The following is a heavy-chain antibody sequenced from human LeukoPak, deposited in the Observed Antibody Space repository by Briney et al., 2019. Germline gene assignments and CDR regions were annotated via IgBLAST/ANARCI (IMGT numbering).Heavy chain of an antibody. V-gene: IGHV4-4*07. CDR2: IYTSGST. Sequence: KASETLSLTCTVSGGSISSYYWSWIRQPAGKGLEWIGRIYTSGSTNYNASLKSRVSMSVDTSKNQFSLKLSSVTAADTAVFSCAKENSGSDREFDYWGQGTLVTVSS. J-gene: IGHJ4*02. CDR3: AKENSGSDREFDY. D-gene: IGHD1-26*01. CDR1: GGSISSYY.